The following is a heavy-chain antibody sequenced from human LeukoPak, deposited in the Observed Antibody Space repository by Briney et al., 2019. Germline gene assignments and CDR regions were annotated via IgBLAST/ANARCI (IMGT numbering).Heavy chain of an antibody. D-gene: IGHD3-16*01. CDR2: ISDSGGST. CDR3: AKDRANWAIDD. CDR1: GFTFSSYA. Sequence: GGSLRLSCAVSGFTFSSYAMSWVRQAPGKGLEWVSGISDSGGSTYYADPVKGRFIASKDDARKSMYLQMNSLRVEDTAVYYCAKDRANWAIDDWGQGTQVTVSS. J-gene: IGHJ4*02. V-gene: IGHV3-23*01.